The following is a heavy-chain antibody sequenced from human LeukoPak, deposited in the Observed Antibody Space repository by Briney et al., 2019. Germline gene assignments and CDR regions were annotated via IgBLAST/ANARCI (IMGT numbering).Heavy chain of an antibody. CDR2: IKEDGSEK. Sequence: GGSLRLSCAASGFTFSTYWMSWVRQAPGKGLEWVANIKEDGSEKHYVDSVKGRFTISRDNAKNSLYLQMNSLRGEDTAVYYCARDLKGYSTHWGQGTLVTVSS. V-gene: IGHV3-7*01. CDR1: GFTFSTYW. CDR3: ARDLKGYSTH. J-gene: IGHJ4*02. D-gene: IGHD5-12*01.